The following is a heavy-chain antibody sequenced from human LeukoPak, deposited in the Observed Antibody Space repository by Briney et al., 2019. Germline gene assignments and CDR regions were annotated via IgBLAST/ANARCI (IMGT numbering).Heavy chain of an antibody. Sequence: GGSLRLSCAASGFTFSSYEMNWVRQAPGKGLEWVSYISSIGSTIYYADSVNGRFTISRDNAKNSLYLQMNSLRAEDTAVYYCAELGITMIGGVWGKGTTVTISS. V-gene: IGHV3-48*03. J-gene: IGHJ6*04. CDR3: AELGITMIGGV. D-gene: IGHD3-10*02. CDR2: ISSIGSTI. CDR1: GFTFSSYE.